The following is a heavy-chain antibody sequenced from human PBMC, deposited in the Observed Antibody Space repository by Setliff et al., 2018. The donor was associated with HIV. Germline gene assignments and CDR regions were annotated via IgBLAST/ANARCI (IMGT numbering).Heavy chain of an antibody. J-gene: IGHJ6*02. D-gene: IGHD1-26*01. CDR3: ATRGEQLYFYGMDV. CDR2: INTETGNP. CDR1: GYTLTTFG. Sequence: ASVKVSCKASGYTLTTFGTSWVRQVPGQGLEWMGWINTETGNPMYAQGFKGRFVFSLDTSVSTAYLQISGLKAEDTAVYYCATRGEQLYFYGMDVWGQGTTVTV. V-gene: IGHV7-4-1*02.